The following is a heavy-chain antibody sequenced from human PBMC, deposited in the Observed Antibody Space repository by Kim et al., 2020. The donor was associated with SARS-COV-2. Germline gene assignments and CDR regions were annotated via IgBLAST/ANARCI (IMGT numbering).Heavy chain of an antibody. CDR2: IKSKTDGGTT. CDR1: GFSFSNAW. J-gene: IGHJ4*02. D-gene: IGHD2-8*01. CDR3: ATFLMVGPTDILDY. V-gene: IGHV3-15*01. Sequence: GGSLRLSCAASGFSFSNAWMSWVRQAPGKGLEWVGRIKSKTDGGTTDYAAPVKGRFTISRDDSRTTLYLQLNSLKTDDTAVYYCATFLMVGPTDILDYWGQGTLVTVSS.